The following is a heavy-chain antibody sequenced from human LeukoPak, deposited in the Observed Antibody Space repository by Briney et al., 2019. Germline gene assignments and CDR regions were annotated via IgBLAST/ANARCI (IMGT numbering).Heavy chain of an antibody. V-gene: IGHV3-30*02. CDR1: GFTFSSYG. J-gene: IGHJ4*02. CDR3: ASSGSSSFDY. D-gene: IGHD2-15*01. Sequence: GGSLRLSCAASGFTFSSYGMHWVRQAPGKGLEWVAFIRCDGSNRYYADSVKGRFTISRDNSKNTLYLQMNSLRAEDTAVYYCASSGSSSFDYWGQGTLVTVSS. CDR2: IRCDGSNR.